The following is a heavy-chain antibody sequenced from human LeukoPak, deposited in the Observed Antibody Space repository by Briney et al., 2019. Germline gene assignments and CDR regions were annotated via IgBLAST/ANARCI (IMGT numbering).Heavy chain of an antibody. Sequence: GGSLRLSCEVSGFIFSNNGMNWVRQAPGKGLEWISYISSSSGAIYYADSVKGRFTISRDNAKNSLYLQMSSLRDEDTAVYYCAQKGGTDHWGQGTLVTVSS. CDR3: AQKGGTDH. D-gene: IGHD2-15*01. CDR2: ISSSSGAI. CDR1: GFIFSNNG. V-gene: IGHV3-48*02. J-gene: IGHJ4*02.